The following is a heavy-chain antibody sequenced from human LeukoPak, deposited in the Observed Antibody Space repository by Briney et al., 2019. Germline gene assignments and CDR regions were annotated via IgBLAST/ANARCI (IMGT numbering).Heavy chain of an antibody. Sequence: PGGSLRLSCAASGFTFSSYEMNWVRQAPGKGLEWVSYISSSGSTIYYADSVKGRFTISRDNAKNSLYLQMNSLRAEDTAVYYCARGGDYYDRSGYPTPYFDYWGQGTLVTVSS. J-gene: IGHJ4*02. CDR3: ARGGDYYDRSGYPTPYFDY. D-gene: IGHD3-22*01. CDR2: ISSSGSTI. V-gene: IGHV3-48*03. CDR1: GFTFSSYE.